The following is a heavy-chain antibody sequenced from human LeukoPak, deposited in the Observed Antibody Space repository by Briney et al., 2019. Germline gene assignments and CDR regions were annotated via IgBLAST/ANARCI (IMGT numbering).Heavy chain of an antibody. D-gene: IGHD5-12*01. V-gene: IGHV3-23*01. J-gene: IGHJ4*02. CDR2: ISGSGGST. CDR1: GFTFSSYA. Sequence: GGSLRLSCAASGFTFSSYAMSCVRQAPGKGLEWVSAISGSGGSTYYADSVKGRFTISRDNSKNTLYLQMNSLRAEDTAVYYCAKDHRGPAVSINFDYWGQGTLVTASS. CDR3: AKDHRGPAVSINFDY.